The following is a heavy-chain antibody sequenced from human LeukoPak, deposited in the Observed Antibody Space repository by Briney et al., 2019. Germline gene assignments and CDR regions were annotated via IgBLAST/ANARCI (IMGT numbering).Heavy chain of an antibody. CDR2: ITSSGTTI. J-gene: IGHJ5*02. Sequence: GGSLRLSCAASGFTFSNYEMNWVRQAPGKGLEWHSYITSSGTTIYYADSVKGRFTISRDNAKNSLYLQMNSLTAEDTAVYYCARDRITVTGSTWFDPWGQGTLVTVSS. V-gene: IGHV3-48*03. D-gene: IGHD6-19*01. CDR1: GFTFSNYE. CDR3: ARDRITVTGSTWFDP.